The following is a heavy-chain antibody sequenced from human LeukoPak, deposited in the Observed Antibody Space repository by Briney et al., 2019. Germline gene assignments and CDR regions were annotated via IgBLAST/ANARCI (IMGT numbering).Heavy chain of an antibody. CDR2: IKQDGSQK. J-gene: IGHJ4*02. Sequence: GGSLRLSCAASGFTFDDYAMTWVRQAPGKGLEWVANIKQDGSQKYYVDSVKGRFTISRDNAKNSLYLQMNSLRAEDTAVYYCAKEVGGSGSFWGQGTLVTVSS. CDR3: AKEVGGSGSF. CDR1: GFTFDDYA. D-gene: IGHD3-10*01. V-gene: IGHV3-7*01.